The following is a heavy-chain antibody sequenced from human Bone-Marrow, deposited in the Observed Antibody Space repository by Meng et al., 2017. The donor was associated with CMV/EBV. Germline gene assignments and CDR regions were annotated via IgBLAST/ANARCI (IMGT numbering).Heavy chain of an antibody. Sequence: GESLKISCAASGFTFSSYSMNWVRQAPGKGLEWVSSISSSSSYIYYADSVKGRFTISTDNAKNSLYLQMKSLRAADTAVYYCARGLKPSWGYYYGMDVWGQGPTVTVSS. CDR1: GFTFSSYS. CDR2: ISSSSSYI. D-gene: IGHD2-2*01. J-gene: IGHJ6*02. V-gene: IGHV3-21*01. CDR3: ARGLKPSWGYYYGMDV.